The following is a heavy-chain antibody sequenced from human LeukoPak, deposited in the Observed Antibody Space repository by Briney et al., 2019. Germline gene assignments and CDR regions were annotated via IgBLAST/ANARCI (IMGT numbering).Heavy chain of an antibody. Sequence: GSLRLSCAASGFTFSSYAMSWVRQAPGKGLEWVSAISGSGGSTYYADSVKGRFTISRDNAKNSLYLQMNSLRAEDTAVYYCARVRGSPNYFDYWGQGTLVTVSS. CDR2: ISGSGGST. V-gene: IGHV3-23*01. CDR1: GFTFSSYA. J-gene: IGHJ4*02. D-gene: IGHD3-10*01. CDR3: ARVRGSPNYFDY.